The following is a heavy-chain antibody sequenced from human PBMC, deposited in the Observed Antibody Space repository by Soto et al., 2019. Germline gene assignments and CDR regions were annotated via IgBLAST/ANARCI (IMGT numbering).Heavy chain of an antibody. CDR2: ISWNGGSI. J-gene: IGHJ3*02. D-gene: IGHD6-25*01. Sequence: PGGSLRLSCAASGFTFDDYAMYWVRQAPGKGLEWVSGISWNGGSIDYADSVKGRFTISRDNAKNSLYLQMNSLRTEDTALYYCAKGAANGYNDAFDIWGQGTMVTVSS. V-gene: IGHV3-9*01. CDR3: AKGAANGYNDAFDI. CDR1: GFTFDDYA.